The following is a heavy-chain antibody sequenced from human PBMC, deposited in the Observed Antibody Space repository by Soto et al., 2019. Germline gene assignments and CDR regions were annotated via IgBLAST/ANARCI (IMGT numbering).Heavy chain of an antibody. CDR1: GFTFSSYS. J-gene: IGHJ6*02. CDR2: ISSSSSYI. V-gene: IGHV3-21*01. CDR3: ARGEILRWNYVSSPLGRTDYYYYYGMDV. D-gene: IGHD1-7*01. Sequence: PGGSLRLSCAASGFTFSSYSMNWVRQAPGKGLEWVSSISSSSSYIYYADSVKGRFTISRDNAKNSLYLQMNSLRDEDTAVYYCARGEILRWNYVSSPLGRTDYYYYYGMDVWGQGTTVTVSS.